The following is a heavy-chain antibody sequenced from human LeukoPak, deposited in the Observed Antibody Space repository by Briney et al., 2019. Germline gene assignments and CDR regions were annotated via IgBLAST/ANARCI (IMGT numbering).Heavy chain of an antibody. CDR2: ISPNTGAT. CDR3: ARDRVGSGWPRPYYFEF. J-gene: IGHJ4*02. Sequence: ASVKVSCKPSGYTFIGYYMHWVRQAPGQGLEWMGWISPNTGATMYAQKFQGRVTLTRDTSIDTGYMELSSLRSDDTAVYYCARDRVGSGWPRPYYFEFWGQGSLVSVSS. V-gene: IGHV1-2*02. CDR1: GYTFIGYY. D-gene: IGHD6-19*01.